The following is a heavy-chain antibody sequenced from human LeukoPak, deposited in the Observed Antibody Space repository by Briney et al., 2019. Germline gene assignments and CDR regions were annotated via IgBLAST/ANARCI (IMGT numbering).Heavy chain of an antibody. CDR1: GFTFSSYG. J-gene: IGHJ4*02. CDR2: IYYSGST. Sequence: PGGSLRLSCAASGFTFSSYGMHWVRQAPGKGLEWIGYIYYSGSTNYNPSLKSRVTISVDTSKNQFSLKLSSVTAADTAVYYCAGGRTTGTTVDYWGQGTLVTVSS. CDR3: AGGRTTGTTVDY. D-gene: IGHD1-1*01. V-gene: IGHV4-59*01.